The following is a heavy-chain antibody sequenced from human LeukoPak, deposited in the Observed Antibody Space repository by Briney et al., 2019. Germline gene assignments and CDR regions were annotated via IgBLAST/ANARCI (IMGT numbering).Heavy chain of an antibody. D-gene: IGHD5-24*01. CDR3: ARGWRDGYIGFDY. J-gene: IGHJ4*02. CDR2: IYYSGST. CDR1: GGSISSYY. V-gene: IGHV4-59*01. Sequence: SETLSLTCTVSGGSISSYYWSWIRQPPGKGLEWIGYIYYSGSTNYNPSLKSRVTISVDTSKNQFPLKLSSVTAADTAVYYCARGWRDGYIGFDYWGQGTLVTVSS.